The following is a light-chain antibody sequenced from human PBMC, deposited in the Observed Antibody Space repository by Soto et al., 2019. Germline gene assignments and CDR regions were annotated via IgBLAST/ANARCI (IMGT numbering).Light chain of an antibody. CDR3: QQYNNWPPWK. Sequence: AIQMTHSPSSLSASVLYIVTITFRSSQGIINDLDWFQQKPGKAPKLLIYAASNLQSGVPARFSGSGSVTDDTLTISSLQPEDFAVYYCQQYNNWPPWKFGQGTKVDIK. V-gene: IGKV1-6*01. J-gene: IGKJ1*01. CDR2: AAS. CDR1: QGIIND.